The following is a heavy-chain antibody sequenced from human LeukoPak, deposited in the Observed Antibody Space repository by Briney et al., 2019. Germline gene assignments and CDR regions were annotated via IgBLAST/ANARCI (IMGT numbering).Heavy chain of an antibody. J-gene: IGHJ4*02. CDR1: GFTFSSYS. V-gene: IGHV3-21*01. D-gene: IGHD1-26*01. CDR3: ARDSRGYSGSYYGY. CDR2: ISSSSSYI. Sequence: NPGGSLRLSCAASGFTFSSYSMNWVRQAPGKGLEWVSSISSSSSYIYYADSVKGRFTISRDNAKNPLYLQMNSLRAEDTAVYYCARDSRGYSGSYYGYWGQGTLVTVSS.